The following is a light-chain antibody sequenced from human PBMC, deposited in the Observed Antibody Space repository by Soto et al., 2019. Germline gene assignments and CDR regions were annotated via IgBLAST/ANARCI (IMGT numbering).Light chain of an antibody. CDR3: GTWDSSLNGVV. CDR2: DNN. Sequence: QSVLTQPPSVSTAPGQKVTISCSGSSSYIENNYVSWYQQLPGTAPKLLIYDNNKRPSEIPDRFSGSKSGTSATLGITGLQTGDEADYHCGTWDSSLNGVVFGGGTQLTVL. J-gene: IGLJ2*01. CDR1: SSYIENNY. V-gene: IGLV1-51*01.